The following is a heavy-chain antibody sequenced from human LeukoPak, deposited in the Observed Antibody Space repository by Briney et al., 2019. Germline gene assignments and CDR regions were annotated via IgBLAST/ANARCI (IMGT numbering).Heavy chain of an antibody. CDR3: ARDVVAYYGMDV. Sequence: GRSLRLSCAASGFTFDDYAMHWVRQAPGKGLEWVSGISWNSGSIGYADSVKGRFTISRDNAKNSLYLQMNSLRAEDTALYYCARDVVAYYGMDVWGQGTTVTVSS. V-gene: IGHV3-9*01. D-gene: IGHD2-15*01. CDR2: ISWNSGSI. J-gene: IGHJ6*02. CDR1: GFTFDDYA.